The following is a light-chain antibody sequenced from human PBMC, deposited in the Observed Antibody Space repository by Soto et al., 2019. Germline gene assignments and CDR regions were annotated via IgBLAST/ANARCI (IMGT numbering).Light chain of an antibody. Sequence: EIVMTQSPATLSVSPGEGATLSCRASQSLSINLAWYQQKPGQAPRLLIYGISNRVPGIPVRFSASGSGTEFTLTISSLQSEDVAVYYCQQYSSWPLTFGGGTKVQI. CDR1: QSLSIN. CDR2: GIS. V-gene: IGKV3-15*01. J-gene: IGKJ4*01. CDR3: QQYSSWPLT.